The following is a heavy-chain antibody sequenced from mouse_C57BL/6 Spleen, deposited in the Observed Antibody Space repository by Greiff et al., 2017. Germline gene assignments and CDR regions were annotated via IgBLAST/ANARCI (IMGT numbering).Heavy chain of an antibody. Sequence: VQLQQSGPELVKPGASVKLSCKASGYAFSSSWMYWVKQRPGKGLEWIGRIYPGDGDTNYNGTFKGKATLTADKSSSTAYMQLSSLTSEDSAVYFCARSGLLFDYWGQGTTLTVSS. CDR3: ARSGLLFDY. V-gene: IGHV1-82*01. D-gene: IGHD2-3*01. CDR1: GYAFSSSW. J-gene: IGHJ2*01. CDR2: IYPGDGDT.